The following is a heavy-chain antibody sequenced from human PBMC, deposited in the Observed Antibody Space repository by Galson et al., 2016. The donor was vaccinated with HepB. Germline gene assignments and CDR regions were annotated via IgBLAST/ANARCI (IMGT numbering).Heavy chain of an antibody. J-gene: IGHJ4*02. V-gene: IGHV3-53*01. Sequence: SLRLSCAASGFPVSTNYMIWVRQAPGKGLEWVSLIYSAGTAYYADSVKGRFTISRDISKNTLYLQMNSLRSEDTAVYSCARGMHSSAAFDYWGQGTLVTVSS. CDR2: IYSAGTA. D-gene: IGHD6-13*01. CDR3: ARGMHSSAAFDY. CDR1: GFPVSTNY.